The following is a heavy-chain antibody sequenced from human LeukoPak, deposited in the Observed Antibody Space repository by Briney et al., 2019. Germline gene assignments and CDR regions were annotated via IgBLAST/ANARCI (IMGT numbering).Heavy chain of an antibody. Sequence: GGSLRLSCAASGFTFSSYSMNWVRQAPGKGLEWVSYISSSSSTIYYAGSVKGRFTISRDNAKNSLYLQMNSLRAEDTAVYYCARRYCSGGSCYSDYWGQGTLVTVSS. CDR1: GFTFSSYS. V-gene: IGHV3-48*01. J-gene: IGHJ4*02. D-gene: IGHD2-15*01. CDR3: ARRYCSGGSCYSDY. CDR2: ISSSSSTI.